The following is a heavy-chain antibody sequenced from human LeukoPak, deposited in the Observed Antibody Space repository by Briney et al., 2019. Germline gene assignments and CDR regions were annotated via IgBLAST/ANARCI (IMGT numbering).Heavy chain of an antibody. Sequence: SETLSLTCSVSSGSISSGSYFWNWVRQHPGKGLEWIGYIYDSGYTYYNPSLKSRVTISVDGSKNQFSLRLNSVTAADTAVYYCAREFGNRYTGDLWYYYMDVWGKGTTVTVSS. D-gene: IGHD3-10*01. CDR2: IYDSGYT. CDR1: SGSISSGSYF. CDR3: AREFGNRYTGDLWYYYMDV. V-gene: IGHV4-31*03. J-gene: IGHJ6*03.